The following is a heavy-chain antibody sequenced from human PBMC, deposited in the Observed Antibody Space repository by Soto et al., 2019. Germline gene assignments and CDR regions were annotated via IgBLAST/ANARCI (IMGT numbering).Heavy chain of an antibody. V-gene: IGHV3-33*08. CDR3: ITDPYDYVIYFYYGKDV. CDR2: ISHDGSEK. CDR1: GFSFSKYG. Sequence: GGSLRLSCGASGFSFSKYGMHWVRQAPGEGLEWLSLISHDGSEKWYAESVKVRFTISRDNSKNTLYLQMNSLTTEDTAVYYCITDPYDYVIYFYYGKDVWGQGTSVTVSS. D-gene: IGHD3-16*01. J-gene: IGHJ6*02.